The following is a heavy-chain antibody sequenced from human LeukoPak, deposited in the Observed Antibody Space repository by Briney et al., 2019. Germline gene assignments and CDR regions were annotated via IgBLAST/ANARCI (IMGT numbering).Heavy chain of an antibody. D-gene: IGHD1-26*01. CDR2: IYTSGST. V-gene: IGHV4-4*07. J-gene: IGHJ4*02. Sequence: PSETLSLTCTVSGGSISSYYWSWIRQPAGKGLEWIGRIYTSGSTNYNASLRSRVSMSVDTSKNQFSLKLSSVTAADTAVFYCARENSGSYREFDYWGQGTLVTVSS. CDR3: ARENSGSYREFDY. CDR1: GGSISSYY.